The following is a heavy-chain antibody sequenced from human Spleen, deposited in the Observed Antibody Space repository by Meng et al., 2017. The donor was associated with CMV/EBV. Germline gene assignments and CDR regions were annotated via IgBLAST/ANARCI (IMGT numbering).Heavy chain of an antibody. J-gene: IGHJ6*02. D-gene: IGHD7-27*01. CDR2: INPNSGGT. Sequence: ASVKVSCKASGYNFMRYYIYWVRQAPGQGLEWMGWINPNSGGTNYAQKFQGRVTMTRDTSISTAYMELSRLRSDDTAVYYCARGTGDSYYYYGMDVWGQGTTVTVSS. CDR1: GYNFMRYY. CDR3: ARGTGDSYYYYGMDV. V-gene: IGHV1-2*02.